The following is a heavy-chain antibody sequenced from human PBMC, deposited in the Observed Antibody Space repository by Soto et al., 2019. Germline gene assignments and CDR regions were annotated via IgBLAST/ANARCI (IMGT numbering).Heavy chain of an antibody. J-gene: IGHJ4*02. CDR1: GYTFTSYD. D-gene: IGHD4-17*01. V-gene: IGHV1-8*01. CDR3: ARGEGTKVTIDY. Sequence: QVQLVQSGAEVKKPGASVKVSCKASGYTFTSYDINWVRQATGQGLEWMGWMNPNSGNTGYAQKFQGRVTMTRNTSISTAYMDQCSLRSEDTAVYYCARGEGTKVTIDYWGQGTLVTVSS. CDR2: MNPNSGNT.